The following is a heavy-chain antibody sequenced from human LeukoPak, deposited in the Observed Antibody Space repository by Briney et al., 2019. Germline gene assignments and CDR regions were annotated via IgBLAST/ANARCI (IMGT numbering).Heavy chain of an antibody. CDR1: GGSISSSTYY. CDR2: IYYSGST. CDR3: ASKSLIGRYFDY. J-gene: IGHJ4*02. Sequence: SQTLSLTCIVSGGSISSSTYYWGWIRQPPGKGLEWIGSIYYSGSTYYNPSLKSRVTISVDTSKHQFSLKLSSVTAADTAVYYCASKSLIGRYFDYWGQGTLVTVSS. V-gene: IGHV4-39*07. D-gene: IGHD2-21*01.